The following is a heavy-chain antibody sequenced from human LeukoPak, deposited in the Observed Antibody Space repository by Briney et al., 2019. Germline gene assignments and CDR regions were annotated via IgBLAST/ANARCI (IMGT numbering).Heavy chain of an antibody. Sequence: SETLSLTCTVSGGSISSYYWSCIRQSPRHSLEWIGYIYYSGSTNYNPSLKSRVTISLDTSKNQFSLKLTSVNAAATAVYYCASGSPYYYDSSAYHWGQGTLVTVSS. D-gene: IGHD3-22*01. CDR2: IYYSGST. CDR1: GGSISSYY. V-gene: IGHV4-59*01. CDR3: ASGSPYYYDSSAYH. J-gene: IGHJ4*02.